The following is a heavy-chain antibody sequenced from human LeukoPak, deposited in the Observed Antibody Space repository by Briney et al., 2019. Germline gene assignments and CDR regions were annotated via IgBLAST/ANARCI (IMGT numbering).Heavy chain of an antibody. V-gene: IGHV2-70*01. CDR1: GFSLSTSGMC. D-gene: IGHD4-17*01. CDR3: ARTLLSDYATYYFDY. J-gene: IGHJ4*02. Sequence: SGPALVKPTQTLTLTCTFSGFSLSTSGMCVSWIRRPPGKALEWLALIDWDDDKYYSTSLKTRLSISKDTSKNQVVLTMTNMDPVDTATYYCARTLLSDYATYYFDYWGQGTLVTVSS. CDR2: IDWDDDK.